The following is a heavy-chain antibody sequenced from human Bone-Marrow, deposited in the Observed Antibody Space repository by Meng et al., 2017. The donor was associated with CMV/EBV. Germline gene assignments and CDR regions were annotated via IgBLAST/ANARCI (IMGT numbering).Heavy chain of an antibody. Sequence: GESLKISCKGSGYSFSSYWIGWVRQMPEKGLEWMGIIYGDDSDTTYSPSFQGQVTISADKSISTAYLQWSSLKASDTAMYYCARHKSSRITIFGVDPTSLGMDVWGQGTTVTVSS. V-gene: IGHV5-51*01. D-gene: IGHD3-3*01. CDR2: IYGDDSDT. CDR1: GYSFSSYW. J-gene: IGHJ6*02. CDR3: ARHKSSRITIFGVDPTSLGMDV.